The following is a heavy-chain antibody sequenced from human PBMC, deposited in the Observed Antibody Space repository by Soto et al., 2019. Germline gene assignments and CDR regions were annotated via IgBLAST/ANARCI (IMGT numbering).Heavy chain of an antibody. CDR2: IKSKTDGGTI. V-gene: IGHV3-15*07. Sequence: EVQLVESGGGLVKPGGSLRLSCAASSFTFSSAWMNWVRQAPGKGLEWVGRIKSKTDGGTIDYAAPVKGRLPISTEDSKDRLFLQMNSLKTEDTGMYYFSTIGSRWGAWGQGTLVTVSS. CDR3: STIGSRWGA. CDR1: SFTFSSAW. D-gene: IGHD6-13*01. J-gene: IGHJ1*01.